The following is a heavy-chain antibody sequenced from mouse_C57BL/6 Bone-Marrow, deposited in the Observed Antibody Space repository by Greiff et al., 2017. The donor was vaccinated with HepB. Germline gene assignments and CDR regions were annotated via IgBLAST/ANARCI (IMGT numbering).Heavy chain of an antibody. J-gene: IGHJ4*01. Sequence: VQLQQSGTVLARPGASVKMSCKTSGYTFTSYWMHWVKQRPGQGLEWIGAIYPGNSDTSYNQKFKGKAKLTAVTSASTAYMELSSLTNEDSAVYYCARGGDYDYGYAMDYWGQGTSVTVSS. CDR3: ARGGDYDYGYAMDY. V-gene: IGHV1-5*01. D-gene: IGHD2-4*01. CDR2: IYPGNSDT. CDR1: GYTFTSYW.